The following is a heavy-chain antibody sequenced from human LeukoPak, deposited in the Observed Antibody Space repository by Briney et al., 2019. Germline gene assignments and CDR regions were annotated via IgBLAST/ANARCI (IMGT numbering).Heavy chain of an antibody. V-gene: IGHV4-59*12. D-gene: IGHD6-13*01. CDR1: GGSISSYY. Sequence: PSETLSLTCTVSGGSISSYYWSWIRQPPGKGLEWIGSIYYSGSTNYNPSLKSRVTISVDKSKNQFSLKLRSVTAADTAVYYCARDPRIAAASYFDFWGQGTLVTVSS. CDR2: IYYSGST. CDR3: ARDPRIAAASYFDF. J-gene: IGHJ4*02.